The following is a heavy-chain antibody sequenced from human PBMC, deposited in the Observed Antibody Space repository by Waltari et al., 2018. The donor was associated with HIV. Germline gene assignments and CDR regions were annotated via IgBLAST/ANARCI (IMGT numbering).Heavy chain of an antibody. V-gene: IGHV4-34*01. J-gene: IGHJ4*02. CDR3: ASRPFGGWGSSGWYLMSYFDY. Sequence: QVQLQQWGAGLLKPSETLSLTCAVYGGSFSGYYWSWIRQPPGKGLEWIGEINHSGSTNYNPSLKSRVTISVDTSKNQFSLKLISVTAADTAVYYCASRPFGGWGSSGWYLMSYFDYWGQGTLVTVSS. D-gene: IGHD6-19*01. CDR1: GGSFSGYY. CDR2: INHSGST.